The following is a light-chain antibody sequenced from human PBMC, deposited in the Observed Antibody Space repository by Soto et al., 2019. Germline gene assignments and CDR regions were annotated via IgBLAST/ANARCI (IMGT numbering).Light chain of an antibody. Sequence: ETVLTQSPGTLSLSPGEGATLSCRASQSVRSTYLVWYQQKPGQAPRLLIYGASNRATGIPDRFSGGGSGTDFSLTISRLEPEEFAVYFCQQYGSSPITFGQGTRLEIK. CDR1: QSVRSTY. V-gene: IGKV3-20*01. J-gene: IGKJ5*01. CDR2: GAS. CDR3: QQYGSSPIT.